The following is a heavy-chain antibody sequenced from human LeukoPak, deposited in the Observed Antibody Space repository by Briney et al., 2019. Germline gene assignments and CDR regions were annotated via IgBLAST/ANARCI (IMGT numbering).Heavy chain of an antibody. D-gene: IGHD3-22*01. CDR1: NASITSYY. CDR2: IYYSGST. V-gene: IGHV4-59*01. CDR3: ARVVPIYYYDSSGYSMDV. Sequence: PSETLSLTCSVSNASITSYYWSWIRQSPGKGLEWIGYIYYSGSTNYNPSLKSRVTISVDTSKNQFSLKLSSVTAADTAVYYCARVVPIYYYDSSGYSMDVWGKGTTVTVSS. J-gene: IGHJ6*03.